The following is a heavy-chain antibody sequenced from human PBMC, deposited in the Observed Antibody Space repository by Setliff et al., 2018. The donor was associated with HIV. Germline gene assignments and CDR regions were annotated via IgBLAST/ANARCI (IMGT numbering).Heavy chain of an antibody. CDR1: GGSFRGYY. Sequence: PSETLSLTCAVYGGSFRGYYWSWIRQPPGKGLEWIGEIQHSGRINYNPSLKSRVTISVDTSKNHFSLKLRSVTAADTAVYYCAQLGMVDDFDYWGQGTLVTVSS. J-gene: IGHJ4*02. CDR2: IQHSGRI. D-gene: IGHD1-1*01. V-gene: IGHV4-34*01. CDR3: AQLGMVDDFDY.